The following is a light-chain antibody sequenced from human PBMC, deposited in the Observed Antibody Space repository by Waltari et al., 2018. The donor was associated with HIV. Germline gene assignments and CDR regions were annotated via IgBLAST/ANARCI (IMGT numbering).Light chain of an antibody. Sequence: QSVLTQPPSVSGPPGQSVTISCTGSSSNPGAGYDVHWYQHLPGTAPKLLIYGNKFRPSGVPDRCSGSKSGTSASLAITGLQTEDEAYYYCQSYDKSLPGVAFGGGTQLTVL. CDR1: SSNPGAGYD. CDR2: GNK. V-gene: IGLV1-40*01. CDR3: QSYDKSLPGVA. J-gene: IGLJ2*01.